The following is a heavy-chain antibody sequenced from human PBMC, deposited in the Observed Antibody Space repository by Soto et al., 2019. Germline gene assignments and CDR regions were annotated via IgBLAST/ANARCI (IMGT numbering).Heavy chain of an antibody. CDR3: VRYNWNDDGH. J-gene: IGHJ4*02. CDR1: GFTFSRSW. CDR2: INTDGSST. V-gene: IGHV3-74*01. Sequence: EVQLVESGGGLVQPGGSLRLSCAATGFTFSRSWMQWVRQAPGKGLVWVSRINTDGSSTNYADSVRGRFTISRDNAKNTLYLQINSVGAEDTAVYYCVRYNWNDDGHWGQGTLVTVSS. D-gene: IGHD1-1*01.